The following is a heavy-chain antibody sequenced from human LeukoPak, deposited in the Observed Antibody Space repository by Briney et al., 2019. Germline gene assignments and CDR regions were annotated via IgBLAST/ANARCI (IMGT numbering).Heavy chain of an antibody. V-gene: IGHV4-59*01. D-gene: IGHD3-16*02. CDR1: GGSISSYY. CDR3: ARDDGSYDYVWGSYRFDY. CDR2: IYNSGST. Sequence: PSETLSLTCTGSGGSISSYYWSWIRQPPGKGLEWVGGIYNSGSTNYNPSRKSRVTVSVDTSKYQFSLKLSSVPAADTAVYYCARDDGSYDYVWGSYRFDYWGQGTLVTVSS. J-gene: IGHJ4*02.